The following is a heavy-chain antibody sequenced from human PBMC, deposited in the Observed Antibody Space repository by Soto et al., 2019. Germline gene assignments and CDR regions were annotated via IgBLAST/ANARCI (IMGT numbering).Heavy chain of an antibody. Sequence: PGGSLRLSCAASGFPVSAYHMSWVRQAPGKGLEWVSVIYTAGSADFADSVKVRFTSSRDNSKNTLYLQMSSLRAEDTAVYYCARDPYSGDDLDFDSWGQGTLVTVSS. CDR2: IYTAGSA. V-gene: IGHV3-66*01. CDR3: ARDPYSGDDLDFDS. D-gene: IGHD5-12*01. J-gene: IGHJ4*02. CDR1: GFPVSAYH.